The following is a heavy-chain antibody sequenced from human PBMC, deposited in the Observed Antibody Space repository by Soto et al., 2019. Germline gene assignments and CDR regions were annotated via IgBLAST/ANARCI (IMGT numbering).Heavy chain of an antibody. CDR1: GYSCTSYW. J-gene: IGHJ6*03. CDR2: IYPGDSDT. Sequence: PGEFLKLSSKGSGYSCTSYWIGCVSQKQGKGLEWMGIIYPGDSDTRYRPSFQGQVTTSADKSIITAYLQWSSLKASDTAMYYCARQKGTELRSYYYYFMYVWGKGTTVTVSS. D-gene: IGHD1-26*01. V-gene: IGHV5-51*01. CDR3: ARQKGTELRSYYYYFMYV.